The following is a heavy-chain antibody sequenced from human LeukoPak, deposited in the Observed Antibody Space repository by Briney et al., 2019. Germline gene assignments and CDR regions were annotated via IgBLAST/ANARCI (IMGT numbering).Heavy chain of an antibody. CDR2: IKQDGSEK. CDR1: GFTFSSYW. Sequence: GGSLRLSCAASGFTFSSYWMSWVRQAPGKGLEWVANIKQDGSEKYYVDSVKGRFTISRDNAKNSLYLQMNSLRAEDTAVYYCARDRSGYSWLTWHHGMDVWGQGTTVTVSS. D-gene: IGHD6-13*01. CDR3: ARDRSGYSWLTWHHGMDV. V-gene: IGHV3-7*01. J-gene: IGHJ6*02.